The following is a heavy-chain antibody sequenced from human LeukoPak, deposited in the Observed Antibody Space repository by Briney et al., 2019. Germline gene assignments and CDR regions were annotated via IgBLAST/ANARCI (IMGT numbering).Heavy chain of an antibody. CDR3: ARGAHYYDSSGYYWFDY. CDR2: ISAYNGNT. CDR1: GYTFTSYG. D-gene: IGHD3-22*01. Sequence: ASVKVSCKASGYTFTSYGISWVRQAPGQGLEWMGWISAYNGNTNYAQKLQGRVTMTTDTSTSTAYMELRSLRSDDTAVYYCARGAHYYDSSGYYWFDYCSQGTLVTVSS. J-gene: IGHJ4*02. V-gene: IGHV1-18*01.